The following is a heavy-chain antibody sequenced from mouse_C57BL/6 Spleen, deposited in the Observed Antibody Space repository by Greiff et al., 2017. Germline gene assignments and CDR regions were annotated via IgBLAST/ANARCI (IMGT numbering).Heavy chain of an antibody. Sequence: QVQLKQPGAELVKPGASVKMSCKASGYTFTSYWITWVKQRPGQGLEWIGDIYPGSGSTNYTEKFKSKATLTVATSSSTAYMQLSSLTSEDSAVYYCARSSYGYAMDYWGQGTSVTVSS. CDR1: GYTFTSYW. V-gene: IGHV1-55*01. CDR3: ARSSYGYAMDY. CDR2: IYPGSGST. J-gene: IGHJ4*01. D-gene: IGHD1-1*01.